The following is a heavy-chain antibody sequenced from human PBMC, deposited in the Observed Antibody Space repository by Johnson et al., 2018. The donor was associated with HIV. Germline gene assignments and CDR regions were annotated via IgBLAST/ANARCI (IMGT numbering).Heavy chain of an antibody. D-gene: IGHD4-23*01. CDR2: IKSKTDGGTT. V-gene: IGHV3-15*01. CDR3: TTDYRLTVVTRSDAFDI. Sequence: VQLVESGGGLVQPGGSLRLSCAASGFAFSNYGMHWVRQAPGKGLEWVGRIKSKTDGGTTDYAAPVKGRLTISRDDSKNTLYLQMNSLKTEDTAVYYCTTDYRLTVVTRSDAFDIWGQGTMVTVSS. CDR1: GFAFSNYG. J-gene: IGHJ3*02.